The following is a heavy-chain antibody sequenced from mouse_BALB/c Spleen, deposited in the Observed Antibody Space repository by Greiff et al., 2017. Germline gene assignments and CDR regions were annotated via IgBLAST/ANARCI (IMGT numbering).Heavy chain of an antibody. CDR3: ARPYYGSSYDYAMDY. V-gene: IGHV1-9*01. CDR2: ILPGSGST. CDR1: GYTFSSYW. D-gene: IGHD1-1*01. J-gene: IGHJ4*01. Sequence: QVQLQQSGAELMKPGASVKISCKATGYTFSSYWIEWVKQRPGHGLEWIGEILPGSGSTNYNEKFKGKATFTADTSSNTAYMQLSSLTSEDSAVYYCARPYYGSSYDYAMDYWGQGTSVTVSS.